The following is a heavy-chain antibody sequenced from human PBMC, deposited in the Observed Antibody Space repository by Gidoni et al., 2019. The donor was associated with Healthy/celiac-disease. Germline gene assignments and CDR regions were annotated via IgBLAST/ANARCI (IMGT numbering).Heavy chain of an antibody. Sequence: QLQLQESGPGLVKPSETLSLTCTVPGGSISSSSYYWGWLRQPPGKGLEWIGSLYYSGSTYYNPSLKSRVTISVDTSKNQFSLKLSSVTAADTAVYYCAQTWEWLVFDYWGQGTLVTVSS. V-gene: IGHV4-39*01. J-gene: IGHJ4*02. CDR1: GGSISSSSYY. CDR2: LYYSGST. D-gene: IGHD6-19*01. CDR3: AQTWEWLVFDY.